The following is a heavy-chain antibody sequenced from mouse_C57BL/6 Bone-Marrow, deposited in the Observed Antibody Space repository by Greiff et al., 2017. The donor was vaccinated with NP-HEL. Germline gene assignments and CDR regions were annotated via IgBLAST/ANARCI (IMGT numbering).Heavy chain of an antibody. Sequence: EVKLVESGGDLVKPGGSLKLSCAASGFTFSSYGMSWVRQTPDKRLAWVATISSGGSYTYYPDSVKGRFTISRDNAKNTLYLQMSSLKSEDTAMYYCARHGVFYYYGSSYSYYFDYWGQGTTLTVSS. V-gene: IGHV5-6*01. D-gene: IGHD1-1*01. J-gene: IGHJ2*01. CDR1: GFTFSSYG. CDR3: ARHGVFYYYGSSYSYYFDY. CDR2: ISSGGSYT.